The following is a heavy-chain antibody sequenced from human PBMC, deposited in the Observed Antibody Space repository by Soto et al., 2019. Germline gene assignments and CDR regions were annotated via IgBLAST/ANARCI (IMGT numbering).Heavy chain of an antibody. V-gene: IGHV4-59*01. CDR3: ARDREVWLRVCGFDP. CDR2: IYYCGST. Sequence: QVQLQESGPGLVRPSETLSLTCSVSGGSIKNNYWNWIRQAPRKGLGRIGYIYYCGSTNYHPSLRRRVTITDDTSKNQFSLKLTSVTAADTAVYYCARDREVWLRVCGFDPWGQGALVT. CDR1: GGSIKNNY. D-gene: IGHD2-21*01. J-gene: IGHJ5*02.